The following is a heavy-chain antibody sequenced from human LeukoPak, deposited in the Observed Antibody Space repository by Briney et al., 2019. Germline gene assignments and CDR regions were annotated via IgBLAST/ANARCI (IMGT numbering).Heavy chain of an antibody. CDR1: GYTFTGYY. CDR2: INPNSGGT. J-gene: IGHJ4*02. V-gene: IGHV1-2*02. D-gene: IGHD3-10*01. Sequence: ASVKVSCKASGYTFTGYYMHWVRQAPGQGLEWMGWINPNSGGTNYAQKLQGRVTMTTDTSTSTAYMELRSLRSDDTAVYYCARDSGKTLWFGELLYSNLYYFDYWGQGTLVTVSS. CDR3: ARDSGKTLWFGELLYSNLYYFDY.